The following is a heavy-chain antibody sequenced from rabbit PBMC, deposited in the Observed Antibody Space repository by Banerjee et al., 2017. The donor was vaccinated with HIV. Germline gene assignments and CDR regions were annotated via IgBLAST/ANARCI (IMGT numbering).Heavy chain of an antibody. CDR2: IYPDKGST. J-gene: IGHJ6*01. CDR1: GFSFSGSYW. Sequence: QEQLEESGGDLVKPEGSLTLTCTASGFSFSGSYWTCWVRQAPGKGLEWIGTIYPDKGSTDYVSWVNGRFSISRENTQNTVSLQMNSLTAADTATYFCARGYWTDGLHLWGQGTLVTVS. D-gene: IGHD1-1*01. CDR3: ARGYWTDGLHL. V-gene: IGHV1S45*01.